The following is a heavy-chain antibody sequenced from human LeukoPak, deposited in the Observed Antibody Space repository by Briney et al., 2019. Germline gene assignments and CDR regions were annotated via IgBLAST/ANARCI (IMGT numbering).Heavy chain of an antibody. CDR1: GGSINSYY. CDR3: VRDPTSRSSAFDI. CDR2: ISYSGST. J-gene: IGHJ3*02. V-gene: IGHV4-59*01. Sequence: SETLSPTCTVSGGSINSYYWSWIRQFPGKGLESIGYISYSGSTNYNPSLKSRVTISVDTSKNQFSLKLSSVTAADTAVYYCVRDPTSRSSAFDIWGQGTMVTVSS.